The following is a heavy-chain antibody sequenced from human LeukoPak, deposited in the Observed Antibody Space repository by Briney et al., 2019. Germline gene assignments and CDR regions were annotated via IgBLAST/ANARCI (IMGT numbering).Heavy chain of an antibody. CDR3: VRGTIHNSSPSAPGTNGFDP. J-gene: IGHJ5*02. Sequence: ASVKVSCKASGYTFNDYFIHWVRQAPGQAPEGMGWLNPNSGGTNYAQTFEGRVTMTRDTSITTAYMDLSSLRSDDTAMYYCVRGTIHNSSPSAPGTNGFDPWGQGTLVTVSS. V-gene: IGHV1-2*02. D-gene: IGHD6-13*01. CDR2: LNPNSGGT. CDR1: GYTFNDYF.